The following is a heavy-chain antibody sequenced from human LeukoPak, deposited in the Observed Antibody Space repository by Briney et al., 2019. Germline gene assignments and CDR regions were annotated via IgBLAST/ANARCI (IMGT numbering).Heavy chain of an antibody. CDR2: ISGSGGST. CDR1: GFTFSSYA. CDR3: ANSGYSGYDSYYYYYMDV. V-gene: IGHV3-23*01. J-gene: IGHJ6*03. D-gene: IGHD5-12*01. Sequence: GGTLRLSRAASGFTFSSYAMSWVRQAPGKGLEWVSAISGSGGSTYYADSVKGRFTISRDNSKNTLYLQVNSLRAEDTAVYYCANSGYSGYDSYYYYYMDVWGKGTTVTVSS.